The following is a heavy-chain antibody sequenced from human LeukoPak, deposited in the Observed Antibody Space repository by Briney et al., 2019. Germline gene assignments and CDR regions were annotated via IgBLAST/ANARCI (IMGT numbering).Heavy chain of an antibody. CDR2: ISWNSGSI. CDR3: ARVRDFIAVAGTSLDY. D-gene: IGHD6-19*01. J-gene: IGHJ4*02. Sequence: GGSLRLSCAASGFTFDDYAMHWVRQAPGKGLEWVSGISWNSGSIGYADSVKGRFTISRDNAKNSLYLQMNSLRAEDTAVYYCARVRDFIAVAGTSLDYWGQGTLVTVSS. CDR1: GFTFDDYA. V-gene: IGHV3-9*01.